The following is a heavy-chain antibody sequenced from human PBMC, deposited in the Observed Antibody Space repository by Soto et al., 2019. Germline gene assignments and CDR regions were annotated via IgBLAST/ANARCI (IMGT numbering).Heavy chain of an antibody. V-gene: IGHV3-23*01. CDR2: ISVGGGSI. J-gene: IGHJ4*02. Sequence: EVQLLESGGGLVQPGGSLRLSCAASGFTFSSYAMSWVRQAPGKGLEWVSGISVGGGSIYYADYVKGRFTISRDNSRNTLYLQMNSLRDEDTAVFYCAKGNKPRGSYFFDFWGQGTLVTVSS. CDR1: GFTFSSYA. CDR3: AKGNKPRGSYFFDF.